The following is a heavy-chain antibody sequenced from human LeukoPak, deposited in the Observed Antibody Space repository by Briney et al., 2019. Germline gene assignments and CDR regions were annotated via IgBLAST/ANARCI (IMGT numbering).Heavy chain of an antibody. D-gene: IGHD6-13*01. CDR1: GFTFSSYG. Sequence: GGSLRLSCAASGFTFSSYGMHWVRPAPGKGLGWVSFIWYDGSNKYYADSVKGRFTISRDNSKNTLYLQMNSLRAEDTAVYYCAKDRIAASAYFDYWGQGTLVTVSS. V-gene: IGHV3-30*02. J-gene: IGHJ4*02. CDR3: AKDRIAASAYFDY. CDR2: IWYDGSNK.